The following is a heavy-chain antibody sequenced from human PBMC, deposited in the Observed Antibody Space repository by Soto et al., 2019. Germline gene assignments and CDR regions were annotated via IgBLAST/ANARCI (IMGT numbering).Heavy chain of an antibody. CDR3: VRDGSGNLYLNWFDT. Sequence: XGSLRLTCAAPGFTFSSYRMNWVRQAPGKGLEWISYISSHSSTLYYADSVKGRFTISRDNAGGSLYLHMNRLRDEDTAVYYCVRDGSGNLYLNWFDTWGQGTLVTVSS. J-gene: IGHJ5*02. CDR1: GFTFSSYR. D-gene: IGHD6-19*01. V-gene: IGHV3-48*02. CDR2: ISSHSSTL.